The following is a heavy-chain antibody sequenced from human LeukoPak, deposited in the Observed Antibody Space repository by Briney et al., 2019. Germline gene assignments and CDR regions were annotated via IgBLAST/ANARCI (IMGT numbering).Heavy chain of an antibody. CDR3: AKSSVGATNFDY. CDR1: GFTFSSYE. Sequence: GGSLRLSCAASGFTFSSYEMNWVRQAPGKGLEWVSYISSSGSTIYYADSVKGRFTISRDNSKDTLFLQVNSLRAEDTALYYCAKSSVGATNFDYWGQGTLVTVSS. J-gene: IGHJ4*02. D-gene: IGHD1-26*01. V-gene: IGHV3-48*03. CDR2: ISSSGSTI.